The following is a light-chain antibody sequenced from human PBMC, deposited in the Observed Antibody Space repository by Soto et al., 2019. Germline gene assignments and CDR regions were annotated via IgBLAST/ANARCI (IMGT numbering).Light chain of an antibody. J-gene: IGKJ2*01. V-gene: IGKV1-5*01. CDR3: KHYNGY. Sequence: DMPMTQSPTTLSASVGDRVTITCRASQTIRSWLAWYQQKPGKAPKVLIYDASTLESGVPSRFSGSGFGTEFTLTISSLQPDDFATYYCKHYNGYFGQGTKLEIK. CDR1: QTIRSW. CDR2: DAS.